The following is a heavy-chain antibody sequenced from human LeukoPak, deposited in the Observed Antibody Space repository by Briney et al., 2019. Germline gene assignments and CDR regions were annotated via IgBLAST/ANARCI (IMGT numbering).Heavy chain of an antibody. J-gene: IGHJ4*02. CDR3: AKTDTGGYHRGNYDF. D-gene: IGHD2-8*02. Sequence: GGSLRLSCAASGFTFSSYSMNWVRQAPGKGLEWVSSISSSSSYIYYADSVKGRFTISRDNSKSTLNLQMNRLRAGDTAVYYCAKTDTGGYHRGNYDFWGQGTLVTVSS. V-gene: IGHV3-21*04. CDR1: GFTFSSYS. CDR2: ISSSSSYI.